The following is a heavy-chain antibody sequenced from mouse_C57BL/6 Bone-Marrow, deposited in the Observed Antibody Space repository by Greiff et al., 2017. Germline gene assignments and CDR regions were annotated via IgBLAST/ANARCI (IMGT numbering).Heavy chain of an antibody. J-gene: IGHJ2*01. CDR2: IDPENGDT. CDR1: GFNIKDDY. V-gene: IGHV14-4*01. D-gene: IGHD2-4*01. Sequence: EVQLQQSGAELVRPGASVKLSCTASGFNIKDDYMHWVKQRPEQGLEWIGWIDPENGDTEYASKFQGKATITADTSSNTAYLQLSSLTSEDTAVYYCDTAVYYDYPLPFWGRGTALTVSS. CDR3: DTAVYYDYPLPF.